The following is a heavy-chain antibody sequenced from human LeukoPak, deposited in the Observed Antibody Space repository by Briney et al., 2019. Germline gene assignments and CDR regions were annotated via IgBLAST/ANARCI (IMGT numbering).Heavy chain of an antibody. CDR3: TTDIMITLGGVIGFDY. D-gene: IGHD3-16*02. Sequence: GGSLRLSCAASGFTFSNAWMSWVRQAPGKGLEWVGRIKSKTDGGTTDYAAPVKGRFTISRDDSKNTLYLQMNSLKTEDTAVYYCTTDIMITLGGVIGFDYWGQGTLVTVSS. CDR2: IKSKTDGGTT. J-gene: IGHJ4*02. CDR1: GFTFSNAW. V-gene: IGHV3-15*01.